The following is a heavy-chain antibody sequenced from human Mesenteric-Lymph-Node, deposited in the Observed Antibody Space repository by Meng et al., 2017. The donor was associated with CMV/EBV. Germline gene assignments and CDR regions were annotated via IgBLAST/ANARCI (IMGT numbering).Heavy chain of an antibody. CDR1: SYA. CDR2: IIPIFGTA. Sequence: SYAISWVRPAPGQGLEWMGGIIPIFGTANYAQKFQGRVTITTDESTSTAYMELSSLRSEDTAVYYCARVDTAMAYPPTYYYYGMDVWGQGTTVTVSS. D-gene: IGHD5-18*01. V-gene: IGHV1-69*05. CDR3: ARVDTAMAYPPTYYYYGMDV. J-gene: IGHJ6*02.